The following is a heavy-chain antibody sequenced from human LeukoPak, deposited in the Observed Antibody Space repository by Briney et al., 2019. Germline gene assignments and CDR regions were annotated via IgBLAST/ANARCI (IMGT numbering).Heavy chain of an antibody. CDR2: IYYSGST. D-gene: IGHD5-18*01. CDR1: GGSISSYY. Sequence: PSETLPLTCTVSGGSISSYYWSWIRQSPGKGLEWIGYIYYSGSTNHNPSLKSRVTMSLDTSKNQFSLNLNSVTAADTAFYYCARDPHTGIAPDYWGQGTLVTVSS. CDR3: ARDPHTGIAPDY. V-gene: IGHV4-59*01. J-gene: IGHJ4*02.